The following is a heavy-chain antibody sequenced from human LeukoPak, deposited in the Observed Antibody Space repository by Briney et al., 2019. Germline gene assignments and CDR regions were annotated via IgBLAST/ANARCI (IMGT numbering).Heavy chain of an antibody. V-gene: IGHV1-18*01. J-gene: IGHJ4*02. CDR1: GYTFTSYG. D-gene: IGHD6-13*01. CDR3: ARVHTISSSWYMDY. Sequence: GASVKVSCKASGYTFTSYGISWVRQAPGQGLEWMGWISAYKGNTNYAQKLQGRVTMTRDTSTSTVYMELSSLRSEDTAVYYCARVHTISSSWYMDYWGQGTLVTVSS. CDR2: ISAYKGNT.